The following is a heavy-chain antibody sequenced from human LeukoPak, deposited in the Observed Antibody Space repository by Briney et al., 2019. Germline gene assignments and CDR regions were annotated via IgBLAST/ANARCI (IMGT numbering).Heavy chain of an antibody. J-gene: IGHJ4*02. CDR3: ARYLAVTGTGSFDY. D-gene: IGHD6-19*01. CDR2: LYWDDEK. V-gene: IGHV2-5*02. Sequence: SGPTLVQPTETLTLTCTFSGFSLTTSGVGVGWIRQPPGKALEWLTLLYWDDEKRFRPSLKSRLTITKDTSKNQVVLTMTNMDPVDTATFYCARYLAVTGTGSFDYWGQGTLVTVSS. CDR1: GFSLTTSGVG.